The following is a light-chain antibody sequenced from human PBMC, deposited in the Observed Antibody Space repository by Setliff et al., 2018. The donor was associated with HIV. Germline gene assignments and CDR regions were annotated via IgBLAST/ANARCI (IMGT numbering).Light chain of an antibody. V-gene: IGLV2-14*03. J-gene: IGLJ1*01. Sequence: QSVLTQPASVSGSPGQSITISCTRTSSDVGTYNYVSWYQQHPGKAPKLMISDVSNRPSGVSNRFSGSKSGNTASLTISGLQAEDEADYYCSSYTSSGTPYVFGTGTKGTVL. CDR1: SSDVGTYNY. CDR2: DVS. CDR3: SSYTSSGTPYV.